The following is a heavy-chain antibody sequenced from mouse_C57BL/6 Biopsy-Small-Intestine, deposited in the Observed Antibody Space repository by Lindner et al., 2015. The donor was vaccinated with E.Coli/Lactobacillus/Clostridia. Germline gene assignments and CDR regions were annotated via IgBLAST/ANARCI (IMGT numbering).Heavy chain of an antibody. J-gene: IGHJ2*01. D-gene: IGHD2-4*01. CDR3: VRERYDYDGHYFDY. CDR2: IRSKSSNYAT. V-gene: IGHV10-3*01. CDR1: GFTFNTYA. Sequence: VQLQESGGGLVQPKGSLKLSCAASGFTFNTYAMHWVRQAPGKGLEWVARIRSKSSNYATHYADSVKDRFTISRDDSQSMLYLQMNNLRTEDKAMYYCVRERYDYDGHYFDYWGQGTTLTVSS.